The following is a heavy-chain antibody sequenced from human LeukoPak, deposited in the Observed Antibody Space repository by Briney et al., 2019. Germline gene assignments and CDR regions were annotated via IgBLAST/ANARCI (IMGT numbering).Heavy chain of an antibody. V-gene: IGHV1-18*01. J-gene: IGHJ3*02. D-gene: IGHD5-18*01. CDR2: ISAYNGNT. CDR3: ARGRGYSYGNLVSLGAFDI. CDR1: GYTFTSYG. Sequence: ASVKVSCKASGYTFTSYGISWVRQAPGQGLEWMGWISAYNGNTNYAQKLQGRVTITTDESTSTTYMELSSLRSEDTAVYYCARGRGYSYGNLVSLGAFDIWGQGTMVTVSS.